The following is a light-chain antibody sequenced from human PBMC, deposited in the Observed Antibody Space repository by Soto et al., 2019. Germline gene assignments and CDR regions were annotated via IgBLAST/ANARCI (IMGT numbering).Light chain of an antibody. CDR2: GAS. J-gene: IGKJ1*01. V-gene: IGKV3-20*01. CDR3: QQYGSS. Sequence: EIALTQSPDTLSLSPGERATLSCRASQSVSSSYIAWYQQKPGQAPRLLIYGASSRATGIPDRFSGSGSGTDFTLTISRLEPEDFAVYYCQQYGSSFGQGTKVDIK. CDR1: QSVSSSY.